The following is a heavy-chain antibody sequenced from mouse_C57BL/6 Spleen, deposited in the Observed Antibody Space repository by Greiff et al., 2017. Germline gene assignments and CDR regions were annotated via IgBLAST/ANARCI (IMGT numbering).Heavy chain of an antibody. CDR3: ARRGYSNYGYAMDY. CDR1: GYTFTSYW. CDR2: IHPNSGST. Sequence: QVQLQQPGAELVKPGASVKLSCKASGYTFTSYWMHWVKQRPGQGLEWIGMIHPNSGSTNYNEKFKSKATLTVDKSSSTAYMQLSSLTSEDSAVYYCARRGYSNYGYAMDYWGQGTSVTVSS. J-gene: IGHJ4*01. V-gene: IGHV1-64*01. D-gene: IGHD2-5*01.